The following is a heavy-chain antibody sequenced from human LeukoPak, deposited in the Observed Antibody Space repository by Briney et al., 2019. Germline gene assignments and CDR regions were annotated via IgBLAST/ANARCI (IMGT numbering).Heavy chain of an antibody. J-gene: IGHJ5*02. V-gene: IGHV1-18*04. CDR2: ISAYNGNT. Sequence: AASVKVSCKASGYTFTGYYMHWVRQAPGQGLEWMGWISAYNGNTNYAQKLQGRVTMTTDTSTSTAYMELRSLRSDDTAVYYCARDEAAGTLWFDPWGQGTLVTVSS. D-gene: IGHD6-13*01. CDR3: ARDEAAGTLWFDP. CDR1: GYTFTGYY.